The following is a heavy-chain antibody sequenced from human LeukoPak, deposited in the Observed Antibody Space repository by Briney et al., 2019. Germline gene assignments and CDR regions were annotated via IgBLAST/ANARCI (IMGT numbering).Heavy chain of an antibody. Sequence: SEILSLTCTVSGASISSYYWSWIRQPPGKGLEWIGYMYNSGSTNFNPSLMGRVTISVDTSKNQFSLKLSSVTAADTAVYYCATGGRNFVYYFDYWGQGTLVTVSS. CDR1: GASISSYY. CDR2: MYNSGST. J-gene: IGHJ4*02. CDR3: ATGGRNFVYYFDY. D-gene: IGHD1-26*01. V-gene: IGHV4-59*01.